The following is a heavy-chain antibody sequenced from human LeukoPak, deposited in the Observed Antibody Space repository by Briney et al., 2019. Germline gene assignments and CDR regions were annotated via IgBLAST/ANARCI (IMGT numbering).Heavy chain of an antibody. CDR3: ARTLTEYYYDSSGSADAFDI. V-gene: IGHV1-69*05. CDR2: IIPIFGTA. D-gene: IGHD3-22*01. J-gene: IGHJ3*02. CDR1: GGTFSSYA. Sequence: SVKVSCKASGGTFSSYAISWVRQAPGQGLEWMGGIIPIFGTANYAQKFQGRVTITTDESTSTAYMELSSLRSEDAAVYYCARTLTEYYYDSSGSADAFDIWGQGTMVTVSS.